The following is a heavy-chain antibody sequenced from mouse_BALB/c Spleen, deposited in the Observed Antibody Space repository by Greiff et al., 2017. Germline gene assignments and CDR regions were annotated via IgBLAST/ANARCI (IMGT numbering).Heavy chain of an antibody. CDR3: ARSLFTAQYYYAMDY. V-gene: IGHV5-17*02. CDR1: GFTFSSFG. D-gene: IGHD1-2*01. CDR2: ISSGSSTI. J-gene: IGHJ4*01. Sequence: EVQRVESGGGLVQPGGSRKLSCAASGFTFSSFGMHWVRQAPEKGLEWVAYISSGSSTIYYADTVKGRFTISRDNPKNTLFLQMTSLRSEDTAMYYCARSLFTAQYYYAMDYWGQGTSVTVSS.